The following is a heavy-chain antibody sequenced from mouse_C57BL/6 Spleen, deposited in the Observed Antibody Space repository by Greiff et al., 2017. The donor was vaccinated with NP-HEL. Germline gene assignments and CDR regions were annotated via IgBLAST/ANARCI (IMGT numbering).Heavy chain of an antibody. CDR3: ARQELRRYFDV. V-gene: IGHV7-3*01. CDR1: GFTFTDYY. J-gene: IGHJ1*03. D-gene: IGHD1-1*01. Sequence: EVQRVESGGGLVQPGGSLSLSCAASGFTFTDYYMSWVRQPPGKALEWLGFIRNKANGYTTEYSASVKGRFTISRDNSQSILYLQMNALRAEDSATYYCARQELRRYFDVWGTGTTVTVSS. CDR2: IRNKANGYTT.